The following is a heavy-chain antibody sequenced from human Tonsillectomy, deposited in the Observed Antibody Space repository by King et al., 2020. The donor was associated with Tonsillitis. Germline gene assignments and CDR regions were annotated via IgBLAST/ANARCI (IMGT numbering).Heavy chain of an antibody. D-gene: IGHD3-22*01. Sequence: VQLVESGGGLVQPGGSLRLSCAASGFTFNIYSMNWVRQAPGKGLEWVSYISSSSSTKYYAVSVKGRFTISRDKAKNSLYLQMNSLTAEDTAVYLWARTSYYDSSGYDDGFDSWGQGTLVTVSS. CDR3: ARTSYYDSSGYDDGFDS. J-gene: IGHJ5*01. CDR1: GFTFNIYS. CDR2: ISSSSSTK. V-gene: IGHV3-48*01.